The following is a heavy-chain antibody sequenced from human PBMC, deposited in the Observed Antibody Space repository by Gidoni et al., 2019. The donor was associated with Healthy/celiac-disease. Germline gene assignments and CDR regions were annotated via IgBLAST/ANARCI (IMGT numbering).Heavy chain of an antibody. D-gene: IGHD3-22*01. Sequence: EVQLVESGGGLVQPGRSLRLSCAASGFTFDDYAMHWVRQAPGKGLEWVSGISWNSGSIGYADSVKGRFTISRDNAKNSLYLQMNSLRAEDTALYYCAKDIYYDSSGSSAFDIWGQGTMVTVSS. J-gene: IGHJ3*02. CDR1: GFTFDDYA. CDR3: AKDIYYDSSGSSAFDI. CDR2: ISWNSGSI. V-gene: IGHV3-9*01.